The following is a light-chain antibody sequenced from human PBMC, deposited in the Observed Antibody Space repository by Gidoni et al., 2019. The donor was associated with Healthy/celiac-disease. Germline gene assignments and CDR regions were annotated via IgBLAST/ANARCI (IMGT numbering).Light chain of an antibody. CDR3: QQYNRYLWT. V-gene: IGKV1-5*03. Sequence: DIQMTQSPSNLSASVGDRVTISCRASQSISSWLAWYHQKPGKAPKLLIYKASSLECGVPSRFSVSGSGTEFTLTISSLQPDDFATYYCQQYNRYLWTFGQGTKVEIK. CDR2: KAS. CDR1: QSISSW. J-gene: IGKJ1*01.